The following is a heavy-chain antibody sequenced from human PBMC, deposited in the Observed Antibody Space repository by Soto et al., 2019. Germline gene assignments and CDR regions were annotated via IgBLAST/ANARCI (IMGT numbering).Heavy chain of an antibody. CDR3: AKGRGGSGSLTPRVDF. J-gene: IGHJ4*02. CDR1: GFTFNNYA. Sequence: EVQLLESGGGLVQPGGSLRLSCAASGFTFNNYAMTWVRQAPGKGLEWVSAISGGGDTTSYADSVKGRFTVSRDGSKNTLYRQMSRPRAEDTALYYCAKGRGGSGSLTPRVDFWGQGTLVTVSS. V-gene: IGHV3-23*01. CDR2: ISGGGDTT. D-gene: IGHD3-10*01.